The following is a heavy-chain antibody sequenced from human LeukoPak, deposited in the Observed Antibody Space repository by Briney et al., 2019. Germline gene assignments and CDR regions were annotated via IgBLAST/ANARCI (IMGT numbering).Heavy chain of an antibody. Sequence: GRSLRLSCAASGLTFSSYAMHWVRQAPDMGLEWVAVISSDGSIGFYADSVKGRFTISRDNSKNTLYLQMNSLSAEDTAVYYCTRDAGGMTDFDYWGQGILVTVSS. J-gene: IGHJ4*02. CDR3: TRDAGGMTDFDY. V-gene: IGHV3-30*04. D-gene: IGHD2-21*02. CDR2: ISSDGSIG. CDR1: GLTFSSYA.